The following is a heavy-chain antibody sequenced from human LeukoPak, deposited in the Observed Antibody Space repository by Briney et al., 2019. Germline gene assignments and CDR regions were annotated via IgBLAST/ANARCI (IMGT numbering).Heavy chain of an antibody. Sequence: AASLRLSCPASGFTLIKHGVHRVRQAPGNWQEWVALIGVDGSKKYYADSLKGRITVSRDNSRNTLDLQMSSLRVEDTSVYYCVVVLVPAAVWQFDLWGRGTLVTVSS. J-gene: IGHJ2*01. CDR1: GFTLIKHG. V-gene: IGHV3-33*03. D-gene: IGHD2-2*01. CDR3: VVVLVPAAVWQFDL. CDR2: IGVDGSKK.